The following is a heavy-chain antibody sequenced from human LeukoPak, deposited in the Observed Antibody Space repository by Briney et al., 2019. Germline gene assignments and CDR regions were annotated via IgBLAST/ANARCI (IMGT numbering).Heavy chain of an antibody. CDR2: IYSGGST. Sequence: PGGSLRLSYAASGFTVSSNYMTWVRQAPGKGLEWVSVIYSGGSTHYADSVKGRFTISRDNSKNTLYLQMNSLRAEDTAVYYCARGRYSSKDPRVYYFDYWGQGTLVTVSS. CDR1: GFTVSSNY. V-gene: IGHV3-53*01. J-gene: IGHJ4*02. CDR3: ARGRYSSKDPRVYYFDY. D-gene: IGHD6-13*01.